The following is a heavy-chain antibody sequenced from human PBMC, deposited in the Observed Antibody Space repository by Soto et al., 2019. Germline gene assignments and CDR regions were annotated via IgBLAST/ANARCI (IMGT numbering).Heavy chain of an antibody. D-gene: IGHD5-12*01. CDR2: IKQGGSEK. V-gene: IGHV3-7*01. J-gene: IGHJ4*02. CDR3: VRDVGYDYVN. CDR1: GFTFSSYW. Sequence: EVQLVESGGGLVQPGGSLRISCAVSGFTFSSYWMSWVRQAPGKGLEWVATIKQGGSEKYYVDSVKGRFTISGDNAENSLYLHMNSLSAEDTAVYFCVRDVGYDYVNWGQGTLVTVSS.